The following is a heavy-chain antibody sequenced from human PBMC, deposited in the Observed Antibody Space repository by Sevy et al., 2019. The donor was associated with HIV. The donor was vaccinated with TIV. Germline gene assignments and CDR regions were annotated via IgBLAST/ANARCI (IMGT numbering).Heavy chain of an antibody. V-gene: IGHV3-74*01. Sequence: GGSLRLSCAASGFTFISYWMHWVRQAPGKGLVWVSRINSDGSSTSYADSVKGRFTISRDNAKNTLYLQMNSLRAEDTAVYYCARALYELDTFDIWGQGTMVTVSS. D-gene: IGHD3-22*01. CDR3: ARALYELDTFDI. J-gene: IGHJ3*02. CDR1: GFTFISYW. CDR2: INSDGSST.